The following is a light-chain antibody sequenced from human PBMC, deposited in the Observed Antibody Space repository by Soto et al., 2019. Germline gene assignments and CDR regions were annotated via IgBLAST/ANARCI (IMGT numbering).Light chain of an antibody. CDR3: QQYDNLPIT. CDR1: QTISGY. V-gene: IGKV1-33*01. J-gene: IGKJ5*01. CDR2: DAS. Sequence: DIQMTQSPCSLSSSVGDSFTITCRASQTISGYLNWYQQKPGKAPKLLIYDASNLETGVPSRFSGSGSGTDFTFTISSLQPEDIATYYCQQYDNLPITFGQGTRLEIK.